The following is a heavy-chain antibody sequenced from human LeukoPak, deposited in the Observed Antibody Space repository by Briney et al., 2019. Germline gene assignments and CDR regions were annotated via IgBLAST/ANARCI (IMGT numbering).Heavy chain of an antibody. V-gene: IGHV3-30*04. Sequence: GGSLRLSCAASGFTFSSYAMHWVRQAPGKGLEGWAVISYDGSNKYYADSVKGRFTISRDNSKNTLYLQMNSLRAEDTAVYYCARVIRQMATIGPLDPWGQGTLVTVSS. CDR2: ISYDGSNK. CDR3: ARVIRQMATIGPLDP. J-gene: IGHJ5*02. D-gene: IGHD5-24*01. CDR1: GFTFSSYA.